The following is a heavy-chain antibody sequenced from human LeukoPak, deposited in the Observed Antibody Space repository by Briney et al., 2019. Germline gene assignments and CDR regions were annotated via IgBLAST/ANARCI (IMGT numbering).Heavy chain of an antibody. CDR3: ARGITSASSITIFGVVTVYNWFDP. D-gene: IGHD3-3*01. CDR1: GGSFSGYC. CDR2: INHSGST. J-gene: IGHJ5*02. Sequence: SETLSLTCAVYGGSFSGYCWSWIRQPPGKGLEWIGEINHSGSTNYNPSLKSRVTISVDTSKNQFSLKLSSVPAADTAVYHCARGITSASSITIFGVVTVYNWFDPWGQGTLVTVSS. V-gene: IGHV4-34*01.